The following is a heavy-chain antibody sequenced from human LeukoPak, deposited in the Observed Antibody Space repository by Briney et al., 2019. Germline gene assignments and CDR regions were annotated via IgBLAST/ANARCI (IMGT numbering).Heavy chain of an antibody. V-gene: IGHV1-2*04. J-gene: IGHJ4*02. CDR2: IHPNSGGT. D-gene: IGHD1-26*01. Sequence: ASAKVSCKASGYTFTSYGISWVRQAPGQGLEWMGWIHPNSGGTNYAQRFHDWVTMTRDTSTRTAYMELRLRSDDTAVYYCARGMDLLGLYYFDYWGQGTLVSVSS. CDR1: GYTFTSYG. CDR3: ARGMDLLGLYYFDY.